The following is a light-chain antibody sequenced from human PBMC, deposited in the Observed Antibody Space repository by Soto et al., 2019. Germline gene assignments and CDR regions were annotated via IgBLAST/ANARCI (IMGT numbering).Light chain of an antibody. V-gene: IGKV1-5*03. J-gene: IGKJ2*01. CDR2: KAS. CDR1: QSVSSW. CDR3: KKYKSTVST. Sequence: DIQMTQSPSTLSASVGDRVTITCRASQSVSSWLAWYQQKPGRAPKLLMYKASSIESRVPSRFSGSGPGTEFTFTIISQHPEDFATYYCKKYKSTVSTFGKGTKLEIK.